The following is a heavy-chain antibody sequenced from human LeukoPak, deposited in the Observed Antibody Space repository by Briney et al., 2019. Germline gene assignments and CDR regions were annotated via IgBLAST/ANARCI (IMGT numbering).Heavy chain of an antibody. V-gene: IGHV1-18*01. D-gene: IGHD3-22*01. CDR3: ARDPENYDSSGYYYPYY. CDR1: GYIFTSYG. Sequence: GGSVKVSCKASGYIFTSYGISWVRQAPGQGLEGMGWISAYNGNTNYAQKLQGRVTMTTDTTTSTDYIELRSLRSDDTAVYYCARDPENYDSSGYYYPYYWGQGTLVTVSS. J-gene: IGHJ4*02. CDR2: ISAYNGNT.